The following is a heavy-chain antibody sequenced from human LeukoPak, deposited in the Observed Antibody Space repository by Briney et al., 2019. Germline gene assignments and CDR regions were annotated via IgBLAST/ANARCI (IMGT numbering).Heavy chain of an antibody. CDR1: GFTFSSYG. D-gene: IGHD3-22*01. CDR2: IWYDGSNK. J-gene: IGHJ4*02. Sequence: PGRSLRLSCAASGFTFSSYGMHWVHQAPGKGLEWVAVIWYDGSNKYYADSVKGRFTISRDNSKNTLYLQMNSLRAEDTAVYYCARDYSSGYYYEFDYWGQGTLVTVSS. V-gene: IGHV3-33*01. CDR3: ARDYSSGYYYEFDY.